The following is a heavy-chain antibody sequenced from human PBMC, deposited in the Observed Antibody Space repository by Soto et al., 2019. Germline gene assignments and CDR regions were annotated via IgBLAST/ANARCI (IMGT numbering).Heavy chain of an antibody. CDR1: GGTFSSYA. V-gene: IGHV1-69*13. Sequence: ASVKVSCKASGGTFSSYAISWVRQAPGQGLEWMGGIIPIFGTANYAQKFQGRVTITADESTSTAYMELSSLRSEDTAVYYCARGYCSSTSCYRRYYSYGMHVWGQGTTVTVSS. D-gene: IGHD2-2*02. J-gene: IGHJ6*02. CDR2: IIPIFGTA. CDR3: ARGYCSSTSCYRRYYSYGMHV.